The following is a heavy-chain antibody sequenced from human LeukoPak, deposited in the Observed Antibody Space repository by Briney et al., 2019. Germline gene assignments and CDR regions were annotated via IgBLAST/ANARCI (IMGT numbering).Heavy chain of an antibody. CDR2: ISYDGSNK. V-gene: IGHV3-30*18. Sequence: GGSLRLSCAASGFTFSSYGMHWVRQAPGKGLEWVAVISYDGSNKYYADSVKGRFTISRDNSKNTLYLQMNSLRAEGTAVYYCAKDTAGNFDYWGQGTLVTVSS. CDR3: AKDTAGNFDY. D-gene: IGHD6-13*01. CDR1: GFTFSSYG. J-gene: IGHJ4*02.